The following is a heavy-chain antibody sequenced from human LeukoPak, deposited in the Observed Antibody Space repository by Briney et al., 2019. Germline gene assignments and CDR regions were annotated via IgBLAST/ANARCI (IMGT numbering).Heavy chain of an antibody. D-gene: IGHD2-15*01. J-gene: IGHJ4*02. Sequence: SETLSLTCTVSGGSTSSTSYYWSWIRQPAGKGLEWIGRIYTSGSTNYNPSLKSRVTMSVDTSKNQFSLKLSSVTAADTAVYYCARGGGSAHPDYWGQGTLVTVSS. CDR1: GGSTSSTSYY. V-gene: IGHV4-61*02. CDR3: ARGGGSAHPDY. CDR2: IYTSGST.